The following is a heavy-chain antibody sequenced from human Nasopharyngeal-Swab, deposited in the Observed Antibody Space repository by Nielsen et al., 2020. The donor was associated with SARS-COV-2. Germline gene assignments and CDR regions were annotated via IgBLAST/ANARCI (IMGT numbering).Heavy chain of an antibody. V-gene: IGHV3-53*01. D-gene: IGHD2-21*02. CDR2: IYSGGSR. Sequence: VCQAPGKGLEWVSVIYSGGSRHYADTVKGRFTIARDNSKNALYLQMNSLRAEETAVYYCARSRLPGVFSVTASWYFDLWGRGTLVTVSS. CDR3: ARSRLPGVFSVTASWYFDL. J-gene: IGHJ2*01.